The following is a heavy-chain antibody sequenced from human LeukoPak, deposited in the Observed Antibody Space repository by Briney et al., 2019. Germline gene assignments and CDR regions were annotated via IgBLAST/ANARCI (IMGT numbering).Heavy chain of an antibody. CDR2: INPSGGST. CDR1: GYTFTSYY. V-gene: IGHV1-46*01. J-gene: IGHJ4*02. CDR3: AIGRYSSSWSRGYFDY. D-gene: IGHD6-13*01. Sequence: ASVKVSCKASGYTFTSYYMHWVRQAPGQGLEWMGIINPSGGSTSYAQKFQGRVTMTRDTSTSTVYMELSSLRSEDTAVYYCAIGRYSSSWSRGYFDYWGQGTLVTVSS.